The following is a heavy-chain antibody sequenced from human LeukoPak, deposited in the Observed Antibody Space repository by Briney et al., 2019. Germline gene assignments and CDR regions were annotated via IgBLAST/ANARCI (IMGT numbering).Heavy chain of an antibody. CDR3: TSPSTGYSSGWATSTLDY. Sequence: PGGSLRLSCAASGFTFSGSAMHSVRQASGKRLEWVGRIRSKANSYATAYAASVKGRFTISRDDSKNTAYLQMNSLKTEDTAVYYCTSPSTGYSSGWATSTLDYWGQGTLVTVSS. D-gene: IGHD6-19*01. V-gene: IGHV3-73*01. CDR2: IRSKANSYAT. CDR1: GFTFSGSA. J-gene: IGHJ4*02.